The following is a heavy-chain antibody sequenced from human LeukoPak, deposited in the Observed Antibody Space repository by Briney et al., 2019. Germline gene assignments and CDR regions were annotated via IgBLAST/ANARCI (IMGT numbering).Heavy chain of an antibody. CDR1: GFTFSSYA. CDR2: ISGSGGST. J-gene: IGHJ4*02. D-gene: IGHD3-22*01. Sequence: GGSLRLSCAASGFTFSSYAMSWVRQTPGKGLEWVAAISGSGGSTYYADSVKGRFTISRDNSKNTLYLQMNSLRAEDTAVYYCAKPTYYYDSSGYQWGQGTLVTVSS. V-gene: IGHV3-23*01. CDR3: AKPTYYYDSSGYQ.